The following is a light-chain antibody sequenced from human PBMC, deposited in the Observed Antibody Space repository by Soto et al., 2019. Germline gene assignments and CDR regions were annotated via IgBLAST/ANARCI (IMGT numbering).Light chain of an antibody. V-gene: IGKV3-15*01. J-gene: IGKJ4*01. CDR3: QQRSNWPPLT. Sequence: TVLTQSPGTLSLSPVERATLSCMASQSVGNNLAWHQQKPGQAPRLLIYGASTRATGFPARFSGSGSGTEFTLTISSLQSEDFAVYYCQQRSNWPPLTFGGGTKVDIK. CDR2: GAS. CDR1: QSVGNN.